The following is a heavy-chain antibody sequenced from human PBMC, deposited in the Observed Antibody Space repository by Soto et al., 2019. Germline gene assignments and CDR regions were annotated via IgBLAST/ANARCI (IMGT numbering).Heavy chain of an antibody. V-gene: IGHV3-30*18. J-gene: IGHJ4*02. CDR1: GFIFKSYG. CDR2: ISYDGNNI. Sequence: GGSLRLSCAASGFIFKSYGMHWVRQAPGKGLEWVAVISYDGNNIYYADSLKGRFTISRDNSKNTLYLQMNSLRAEDTALYYCAKVGGGSGYAKVDYWGPGTLVTVSS. CDR3: AKVGGGSGYAKVDY. D-gene: IGHD5-12*01.